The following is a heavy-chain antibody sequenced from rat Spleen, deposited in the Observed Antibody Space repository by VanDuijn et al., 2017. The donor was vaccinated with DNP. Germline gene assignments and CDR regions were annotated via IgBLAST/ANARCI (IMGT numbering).Heavy chain of an antibody. CDR3: AREGGYFDY. J-gene: IGHJ2*01. CDR2: IRYDGGST. CDR1: GFTFSDYY. V-gene: IGHV5-20*01. Sequence: EVQLVESGGGLVQPGRSLKLSCAASGFTFSDYYMAWVRQAPTKGLEWVASIRYDGGSTFYPESVKGRFTISRDNAKNTLDLQLNSLWSEDTATYYCAREGGYFDYWVQGVMVTISS.